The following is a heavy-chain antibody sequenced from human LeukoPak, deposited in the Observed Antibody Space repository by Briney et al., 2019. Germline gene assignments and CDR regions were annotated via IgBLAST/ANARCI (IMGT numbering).Heavy chain of an antibody. Sequence: PGGSLRLSCVASGFTFSSYSMHWVRQAPGEGLEWLSGISNTGRATDYADSIKGRFTISRDNSKNTVFLQMNSLRAEDTAEYFCAHQVPPNDEFFDHWGQGTLVTVPS. CDR3: AHQVPPNDEFFDH. CDR2: ISNTGRAT. J-gene: IGHJ5*02. CDR1: GFTFSSYS. V-gene: IGHV3-23*01.